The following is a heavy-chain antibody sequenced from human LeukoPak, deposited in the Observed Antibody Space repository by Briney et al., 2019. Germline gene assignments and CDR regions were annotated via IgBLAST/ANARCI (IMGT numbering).Heavy chain of an antibody. CDR1: GLIFSTSG. D-gene: IGHD3-10*01. Sequence: GGSLRLSCTASGLIFSTSGMHWVRQAPGKGLEWVAFIKRDETERWILDSVKGRFTISRDNAKNTLYLQMNSLRAEDTAVYYCARDHRGSGSRYYYYYMDVWGRGTTVTVSS. J-gene: IGHJ6*03. CDR2: IKRDETER. CDR3: ARDHRGSGSRYYYYYMDV. V-gene: IGHV3-30*12.